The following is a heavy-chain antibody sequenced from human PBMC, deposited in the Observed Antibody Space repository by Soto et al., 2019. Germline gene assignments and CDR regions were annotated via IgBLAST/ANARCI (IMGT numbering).Heavy chain of an antibody. Sequence: GGSLRLSCVDSGFNLGHRSLNSVRQVAGHGHEVVGSIKSKADGVTAGYAAPVKGRATISIDDSKNTAYLQMNSLNAEDTAVYYCTTGIYYDILTGYHNVAYWGQAALVTVSS. CDR3: TTGIYYDILTGYHNVAY. CDR1: GFNLGHRS. CDR2: IKSKADGVTA. D-gene: IGHD3-9*01. J-gene: IGHJ4*02. V-gene: IGHV3-15*01.